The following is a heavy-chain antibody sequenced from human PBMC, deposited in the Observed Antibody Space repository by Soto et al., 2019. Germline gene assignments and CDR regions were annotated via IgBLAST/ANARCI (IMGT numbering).Heavy chain of an antibody. Sequence: PSETLSLTCTVSGGSISSSSYYWGWIRQPPGKGLEWIGSIYYSGSTYYNPSLKSRVTISVDTSKNQFSLKLSSVTAADTAVYYCARRTIFGVVTLFDYWGQGALVTVSS. CDR2: IYYSGST. D-gene: IGHD3-3*01. V-gene: IGHV4-39*01. CDR1: GGSISSSSYY. J-gene: IGHJ4*02. CDR3: ARRTIFGVVTLFDY.